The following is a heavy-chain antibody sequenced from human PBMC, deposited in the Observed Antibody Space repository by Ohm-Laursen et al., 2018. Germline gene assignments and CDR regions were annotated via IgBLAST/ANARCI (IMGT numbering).Heavy chain of an antibody. V-gene: IGHV1-2*02. Sequence: ASVKVSCKASGYTFTSYDINWVRQATGQGLEWMGWINPNSGGTNYAQKFQGRVTMTRDTSISTAYMELSRLRSDDTAVYYCARDQYGDSRYYYYGMDVWGQGTTVTVSS. CDR1: GYTFTSYD. J-gene: IGHJ6*02. CDR3: ARDQYGDSRYYYYGMDV. D-gene: IGHD4-17*01. CDR2: INPNSGGT.